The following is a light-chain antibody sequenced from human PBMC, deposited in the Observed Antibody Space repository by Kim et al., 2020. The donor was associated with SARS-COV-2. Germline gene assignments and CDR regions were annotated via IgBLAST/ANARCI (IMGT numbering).Light chain of an antibody. CDR1: SSDVGRFDH. V-gene: IGLV2-14*03. CDR2: DVT. J-gene: IGLJ1*01. CDR3: ASYTSTSTYV. Sequence: GKSITISCTGTSSDVGRFDHVSWYQHHPGKVPKLLIYDVTNRPSGVSDRFSGSKSGNTASLTISGLQSEDEADYYCASYTSTSTYVFGTGTKVTVL.